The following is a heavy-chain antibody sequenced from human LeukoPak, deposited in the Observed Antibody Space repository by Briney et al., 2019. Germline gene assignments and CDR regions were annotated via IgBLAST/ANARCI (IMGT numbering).Heavy chain of an antibody. V-gene: IGHV4-59*01. CDR2: IYYSGST. J-gene: IGHJ4*02. CDR1: GGSISSYY. Sequence: SETLSLTCTVSGGSISSYYWSWIRQPPGKGLEWIGYIYYSGSTNYNPSLKSRVTISVDTSKTQFSLKLSSVTAADTAVYYCARVGGGSSWPHRDYFDYWGQGTLVTVSS. D-gene: IGHD6-13*01. CDR3: ARVGGGSSWPHRDYFDY.